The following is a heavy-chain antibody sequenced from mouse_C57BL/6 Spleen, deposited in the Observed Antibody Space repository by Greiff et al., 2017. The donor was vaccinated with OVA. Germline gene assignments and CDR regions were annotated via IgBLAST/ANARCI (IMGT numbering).Heavy chain of an antibody. D-gene: IGHD2-5*01. CDR1: GYSFTGYY. Sequence: DVKLQESGPELVKPGASVKISCKASGYSFTGYYMNWVKQSPEKSLEWIGEINPSTGGTTYNQKFKAKATLTVDKSSSTAYMQLKSLTSEDSAVYYCARYLYSNPYWYFDVWGTGTTVTVSS. CDR2: INPSTGGT. J-gene: IGHJ1*03. CDR3: ARYLYSNPYWYFDV. V-gene: IGHV1-42*01.